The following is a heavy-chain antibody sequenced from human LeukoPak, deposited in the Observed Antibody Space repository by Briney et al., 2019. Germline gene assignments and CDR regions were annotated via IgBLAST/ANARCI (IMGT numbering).Heavy chain of an antibody. CDR2: INPNSGVT. CDR3: ARAVVVGGYYRVYFDY. Sequence: ASVKVSCKASGYTFTSYYMHWVRQAPGQGLEWLGWINPNSGVTSYVQKFQGRVTMTRDTSISTAYMELSRLTSDDTAVYYCARAVVVGGYYRVYFDYWGQGTLVTVSS. D-gene: IGHD3-3*01. CDR1: GYTFTSYY. J-gene: IGHJ4*02. V-gene: IGHV1-2*02.